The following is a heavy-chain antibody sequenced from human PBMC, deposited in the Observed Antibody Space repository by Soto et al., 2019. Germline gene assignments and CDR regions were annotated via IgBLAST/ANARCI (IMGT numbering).Heavy chain of an antibody. V-gene: IGHV4-4*02. D-gene: IGHD3-9*01. CDR3: ARVVLTITRGAFDA. Sequence: QVQLQESGPGLVKPSGTLSLTCAVSGGSISSSHWWTWVRPSPGKGLEYIGEISHSGTSNSNPSLKSRVTLSVDKSKYHFSLTLTSVTAADTAVYYCARVVLTITRGAFDAWGQGTLVIVSS. CDR1: GGSISSSHW. CDR2: ISHSGTS. J-gene: IGHJ3*01.